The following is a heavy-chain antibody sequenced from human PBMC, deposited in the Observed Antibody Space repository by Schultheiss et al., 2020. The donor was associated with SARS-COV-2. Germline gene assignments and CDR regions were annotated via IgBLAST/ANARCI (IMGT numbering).Heavy chain of an antibody. J-gene: IGHJ4*02. V-gene: IGHV3-33*08. Sequence: GGSLRLSCAASGFNFNTYWMSWVRQAPGKGLEWVAVIWYDGSNKYYADSVKGRFTISRDNSKNTLYLQMNSLRAEDTAVYYCARPARVGPVAGTPHLYYWGQGTLVTVSS. CDR2: IWYDGSNK. D-gene: IGHD6-19*01. CDR1: GFNFNTYW. CDR3: ARPARVGPVAGTPHLYY.